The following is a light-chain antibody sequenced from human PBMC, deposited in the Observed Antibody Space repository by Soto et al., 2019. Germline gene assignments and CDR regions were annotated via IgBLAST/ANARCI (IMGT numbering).Light chain of an antibody. J-gene: IGKJ1*01. V-gene: IGKV3-20*01. CDR2: GAS. Sequence: EILFTQSPGTLSLSPGESATLSCRASQSFTSSYLAWYQQKPGQAPRLLIYGASNRATGIPDRLSGSGSGTDFTLTIRRLEPEDFAVYYCQQYGSSGTFGQGTKVDIK. CDR3: QQYGSSGT. CDR1: QSFTSSY.